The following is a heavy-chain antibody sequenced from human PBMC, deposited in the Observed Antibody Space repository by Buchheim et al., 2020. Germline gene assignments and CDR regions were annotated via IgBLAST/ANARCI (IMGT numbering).Heavy chain of an antibody. CDR1: GFTFSSYA. D-gene: IGHD3-3*01. Sequence: QVQLVESGGGVVQPGRSLRLSCAASGFTFSSYAMHWVRQAPGKGLEWVAVISYDGSNKYYADSVKGRFTISRDNSKNTLYLQMNSLRAEDTAVYYCARAQSVGEWLLWSPSTDYYYGMDVWGQGTT. CDR2: ISYDGSNK. J-gene: IGHJ6*02. V-gene: IGHV3-30-3*01. CDR3: ARAQSVGEWLLWSPSTDYYYGMDV.